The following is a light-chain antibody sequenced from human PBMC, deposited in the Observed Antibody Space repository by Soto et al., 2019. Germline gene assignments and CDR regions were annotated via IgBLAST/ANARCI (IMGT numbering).Light chain of an antibody. Sequence: DIQMTQSPSTLSASVGDRVTITCRASQSISSWLAWYQQKPGKAPKLLIYKASSLESGVPSRFSGRGSGTEFTLTISSLPPDDFASYYCQQYNSYSTFGQGTKLEIK. J-gene: IGKJ2*01. CDR1: QSISSW. V-gene: IGKV1-5*03. CDR2: KAS. CDR3: QQYNSYST.